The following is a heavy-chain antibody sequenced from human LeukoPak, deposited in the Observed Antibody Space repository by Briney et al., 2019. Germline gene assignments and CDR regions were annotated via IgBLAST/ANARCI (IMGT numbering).Heavy chain of an antibody. J-gene: IGHJ4*02. CDR1: GFTFSTYA. V-gene: IGHV3-30*04. CDR3: ARDSEDIVLMVYPH. D-gene: IGHD2-8*01. Sequence: PGGSLRLSCAASGFTFSTYAMHWVRQAPGKGLEWVAVISYDGSSKYYADSVKGRFTISRDNSKNTLYLQMNSLRAEDTAVYYCARDSEDIVLMVYPHWGQGTLVTVSS. CDR2: ISYDGSSK.